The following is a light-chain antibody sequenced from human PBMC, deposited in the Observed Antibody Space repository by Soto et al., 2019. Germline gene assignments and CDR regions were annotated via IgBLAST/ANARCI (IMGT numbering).Light chain of an antibody. V-gene: IGKV3-20*01. J-gene: IGKJ4*01. Sequence: EIVFTQSASTLSLSPGERATLSCRASQSIKNNFLAWYQQKPGQAPRLLIFGASSRSSGIPYRFSGSGSGTDFTLTVSRLEPEDFAVYYCQQFSSYPLTFGGGTKVDIK. CDR2: GAS. CDR3: QQFSSYPLT. CDR1: QSIKNNF.